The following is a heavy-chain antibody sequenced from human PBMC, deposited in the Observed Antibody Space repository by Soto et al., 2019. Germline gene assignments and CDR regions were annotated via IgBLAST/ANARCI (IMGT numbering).Heavy chain of an antibody. V-gene: IGHV3-23*01. CDR1: EFTFKSYA. J-gene: IGHJ4*02. D-gene: IGHD3-22*01. CDR3: AKDYSYDSSGVLDY. CDR2: ISYIGDST. Sequence: EVQLLESGGGLIQPGGSLRLSCAASEFTFKSYAMSWVRQAPGEGLEWVSAISYIGDSTYYADSVKGRFTISRDNSKNTLFLQMDNLRPEDTAVYFCAKDYSYDSSGVLDYWGQGTLVTVSS.